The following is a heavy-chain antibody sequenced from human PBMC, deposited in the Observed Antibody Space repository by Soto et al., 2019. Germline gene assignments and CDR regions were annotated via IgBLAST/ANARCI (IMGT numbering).Heavy chain of an antibody. CDR3: ATEFGVHSRRAYYFHY. V-gene: IGHV1-46*01. J-gene: IGHJ4*02. D-gene: IGHD3-10*01. Sequence: ASVKVSCKTSTYTFTTYYMHWVRQAPGHGLEWMGIINPGSGGTTYAQKFQDRVTMTRDTSTSTVYMDLNSLRSDDTAVYYCATEFGVHSRRAYYFHYWGQGTLVTVSS. CDR1: TYTFTTYY. CDR2: INPGSGGT.